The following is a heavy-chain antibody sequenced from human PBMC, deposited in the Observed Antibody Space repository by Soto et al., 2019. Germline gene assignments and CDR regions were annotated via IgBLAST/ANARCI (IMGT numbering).Heavy chain of an antibody. D-gene: IGHD3-22*01. CDR2: ISYDGSNK. CDR1: GFTFSSYA. V-gene: IGHV3-30-3*01. J-gene: IGHJ3*02. CDR3: AREFGVTMIVVEINDAFDI. Sequence: GGSLRLSCAASGFTFSSYAMHWVRQAPGKGLEWVAVISYDGSNKYYADSVKGRFTISRDNSKNTLYLQMNSLRAEDTAVYYCAREFGVTMIVVEINDAFDIWGQGTMVTVSS.